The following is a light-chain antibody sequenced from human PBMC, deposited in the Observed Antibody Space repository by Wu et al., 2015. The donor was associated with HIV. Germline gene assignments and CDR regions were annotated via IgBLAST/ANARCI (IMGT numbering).Light chain of an antibody. J-gene: IGKJ1*01. Sequence: IVMTQSPTILSVSLGERATFSCRASQSVSKNLAWYQHKPGQAPRLLISAASTRETDVPARFSGSGSGTEFTLTISSLQSEDFAVYYCQQYNNWPLTFGQGTKV. CDR3: QQYNNWPLT. CDR2: AAS. V-gene: IGKV3-15*01. CDR1: QSVSKN.